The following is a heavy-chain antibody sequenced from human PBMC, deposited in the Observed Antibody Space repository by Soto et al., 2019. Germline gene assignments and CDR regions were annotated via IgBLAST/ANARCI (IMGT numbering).Heavy chain of an antibody. D-gene: IGHD5-12*01. CDR2: IIPIFGTA. J-gene: IGHJ6*02. Sequence: QVQLVQSGAEVKKPGSSVKVSCKASGGTFSSYAISWVRQAPGQGLEWMGGIIPIFGTANYAQKFQGRVTITADESTSTAYMELSSLRSEDTAVYYCAREGRDGYNYGDYYYGMDVWGQGTTVTVS. V-gene: IGHV1-69*01. CDR1: GGTFSSYA. CDR3: AREGRDGYNYGDYYYGMDV.